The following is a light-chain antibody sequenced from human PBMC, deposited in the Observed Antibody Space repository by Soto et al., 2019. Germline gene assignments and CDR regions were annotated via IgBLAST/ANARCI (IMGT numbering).Light chain of an antibody. CDR2: AAS. CDR1: QDISNY. J-gene: IGKJ4*01. CDR3: QKYNRAPLT. Sequence: DIQMTQSPSSLSASVGDTVTITCRASQDISNYLAWYQQKPGRVPKVLIYAASTLQSGVPSRFSAIGSGTYFTLTISSLQPEDVATYYCQKYNRAPLTFGGGTEVEIK. V-gene: IGKV1-27*01.